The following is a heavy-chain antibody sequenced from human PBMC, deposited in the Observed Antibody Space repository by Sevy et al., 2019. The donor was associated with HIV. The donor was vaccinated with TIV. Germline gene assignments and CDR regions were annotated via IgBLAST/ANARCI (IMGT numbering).Heavy chain of an antibody. CDR1: GFTFSSYW. CDR2: IKQDGSWK. V-gene: IGHV3-7*01. D-gene: IGHD3-10*01. J-gene: IGHJ4*02. Sequence: GGSLRLSCAASGFTFSSYWMSWVRQAPGKGLEWVANIKQDGSWKYYVNSVKGRFTISRDNAKNSLYLQMNSLRAEDTAVYYCARMVFVSYFDYWGQGTLVTVSS. CDR3: ARMVFVSYFDY.